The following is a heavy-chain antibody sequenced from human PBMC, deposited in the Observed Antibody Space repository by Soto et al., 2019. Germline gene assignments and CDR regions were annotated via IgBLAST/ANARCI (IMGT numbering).Heavy chain of an antibody. J-gene: IGHJ5*02. Sequence: PSETLSLTCTVSGGSISSGDYYWSWIRQPPGKGLEWIGYIYYSGSTYYNPSLKSRVTISVDTSKNQFSLKLSSVTAADTAVYYCARGPQRALPTLPCSGGSCSLGWFDPWGQGTLVTVSS. CDR2: IYYSGST. CDR1: GGSISSGDYY. D-gene: IGHD2-15*01. CDR3: ARGPQRALPTLPCSGGSCSLGWFDP. V-gene: IGHV4-30-4*01.